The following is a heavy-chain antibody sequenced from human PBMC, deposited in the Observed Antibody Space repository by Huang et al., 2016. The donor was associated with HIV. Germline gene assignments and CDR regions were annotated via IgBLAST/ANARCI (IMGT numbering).Heavy chain of an antibody. CDR2: IKRDGSSS. D-gene: IGHD3-22*01. CDR3: VRDPRIQSWLNYFDY. J-gene: IGHJ4*02. Sequence: EVQLLESGGGLVQPGGSLSLSCAASGFPFSSYWLHWVRQAPGKGLGWVSRIKRDGSSSGYADSGKGRFTISRDNAKNTLYLQMNSLRAEDTAVYYCVRDPRIQSWLNYFDYWGQGTLVSVSS. V-gene: IGHV3-74*01. CDR1: GFPFSSYW.